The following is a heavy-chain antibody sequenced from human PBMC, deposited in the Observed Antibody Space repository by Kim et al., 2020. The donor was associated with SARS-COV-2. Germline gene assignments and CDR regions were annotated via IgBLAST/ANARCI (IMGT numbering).Heavy chain of an antibody. V-gene: IGHV3-23*01. J-gene: IGHJ4*02. CDR3: AKGGATLMTRTPFDY. Sequence: DSVKGRFTISRDNSKNTLYLQMNSLRAEDTAVYYCAKGGATLMTRTPFDYWGQGTLVTVSS. D-gene: IGHD1-1*01.